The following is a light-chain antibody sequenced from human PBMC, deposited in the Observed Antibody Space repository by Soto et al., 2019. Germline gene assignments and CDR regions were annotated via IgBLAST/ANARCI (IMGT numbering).Light chain of an antibody. V-gene: IGKV1-6*01. CDR1: HTINKN. CDR2: SAS. Sequence: AIPMTPSPSSLSASVGDRVTITCRASHTINKNLNWYQQKPGQAPNLPIYSASDFQSGVPSRFSASGSGTEFTLTISSLHPDDFATYYCQEYNNYWTFGQGTKVDIK. J-gene: IGKJ1*01. CDR3: QEYNNYWT.